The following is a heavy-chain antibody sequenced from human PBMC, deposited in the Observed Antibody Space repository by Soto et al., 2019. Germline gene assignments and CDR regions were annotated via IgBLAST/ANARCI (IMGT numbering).Heavy chain of an antibody. J-gene: IGHJ6*02. V-gene: IGHV1-18*04. Sequence: QVQLVQSGAEVKKPGASVKVSCKASGYTFTSYGISWVRQAPGQGLEWMGWISAYNGNTNYAQKLQGRVTMTTDTSTSTAYMELRSLRSDDTAVYYCAREDCSSTSCDAYYYYYGMDVWGQGTTVTVSS. CDR1: GYTFTSYG. CDR3: AREDCSSTSCDAYYYYYGMDV. CDR2: ISAYNGNT. D-gene: IGHD2-2*01.